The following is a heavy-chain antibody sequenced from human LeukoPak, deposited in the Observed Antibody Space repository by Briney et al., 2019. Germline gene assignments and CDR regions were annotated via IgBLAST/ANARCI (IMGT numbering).Heavy chain of an antibody. J-gene: IGHJ4*02. V-gene: IGHV4-38-2*02. D-gene: IGHD4-11*01. CDR1: GYSLSSGYY. CDR2: RFPSGST. CDR3: AREERDYSTYAVGDY. Sequence: PSETLSLTCTVSGYSLSSGYYWAWIRQPPGKGLEWIGTRFPSGSTSYNPSLKSRVTISVDTSKNQFSLKLSSVTAADTAVYYCAREERDYSTYAVGDYWGQGTLVTVSS.